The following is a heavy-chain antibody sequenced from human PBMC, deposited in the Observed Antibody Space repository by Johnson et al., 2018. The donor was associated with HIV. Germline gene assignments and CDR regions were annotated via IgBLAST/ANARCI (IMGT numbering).Heavy chain of an antibody. J-gene: IGHJ3*02. CDR3: ARGGRGVRITMIVVVPNDAFDI. D-gene: IGHD3-22*01. V-gene: IGHV3-30*04. Sequence: QVHLVESGGGLVQPGGSLRLSCAASGFTFSSYAMHWVRQAPGKGLEWVAVISYDGSNKFYADSVKGRFTISRDNSKNTLYLQMNSLRAEYTAVYYCARGGRGVRITMIVVVPNDAFDIWGQGTMVTVSS. CDR1: GFTFSSYA. CDR2: ISYDGSNK.